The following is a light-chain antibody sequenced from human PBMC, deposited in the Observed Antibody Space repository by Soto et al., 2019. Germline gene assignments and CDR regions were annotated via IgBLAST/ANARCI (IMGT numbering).Light chain of an antibody. CDR1: QSVAGY. V-gene: IGKV3-11*01. CDR3: QQRSNWPGVT. J-gene: IGKJ3*01. Sequence: EIVLTQSPATLSLSPGERATLSCRASQSVAGYLAWYQQKPGQAPRLLVYDASKRATDVPARFSGSGSGTHFTLTISSLEPDDFAVYYCQQRSNWPGVTFGPGTRVDLK. CDR2: DAS.